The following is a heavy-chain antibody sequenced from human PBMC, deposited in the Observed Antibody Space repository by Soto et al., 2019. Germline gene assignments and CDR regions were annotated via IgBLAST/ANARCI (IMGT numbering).Heavy chain of an antibody. D-gene: IGHD3-9*01. J-gene: IGHJ4*02. Sequence: QVQLQESGPGQVKPSETLSLTCTISGGSISVYYWSWIRQSPGQGLEWIGYIYDRGSPYYNPSLKPRVTISADTSKNQISLKLTSATAADTAVYFCARGVGSSPPRYWGRGTLVTVSS. CDR2: IYDRGSP. V-gene: IGHV4-59*01. CDR3: ARGVGSSPPRY. CDR1: GGSISVYY.